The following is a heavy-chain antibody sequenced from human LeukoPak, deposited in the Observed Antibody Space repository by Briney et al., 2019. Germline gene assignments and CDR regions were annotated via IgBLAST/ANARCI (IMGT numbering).Heavy chain of an antibody. D-gene: IGHD1-26*01. CDR2: INYGSSSI. Sequence: PGGSLRLSCAASGFTFSSCSMNWVRQAPGRGLEWVSYINYGSSSIYYADSVKGRFTISRDNAKNSLYLQVNSLRAEDTAVYYCATDTYSGSPYHFDSWGQGTLVTVSS. V-gene: IGHV3-48*01. CDR3: ATDTYSGSPYHFDS. CDR1: GFTFSSCS. J-gene: IGHJ4*02.